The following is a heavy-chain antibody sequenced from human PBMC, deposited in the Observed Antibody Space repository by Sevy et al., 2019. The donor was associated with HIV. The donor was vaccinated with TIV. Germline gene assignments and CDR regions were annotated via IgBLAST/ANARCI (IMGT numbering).Heavy chain of an antibody. V-gene: IGHV5-51*01. D-gene: IGHD3-22*01. CDR2: IYPDHSDT. CDR1: GYRFTSYW. Sequence: GQSLKISCKASGYRFTSYWIGWVRQMPGKGLQWMGIIYPDHSDTRYSPSFQGQVIISADKSINTAYLQWSSLKASDNAMYFCARRSYDSNGHPQYFFDSWGQGTVVTVSS. J-gene: IGHJ4*02. CDR3: ARRSYDSNGHPQYFFDS.